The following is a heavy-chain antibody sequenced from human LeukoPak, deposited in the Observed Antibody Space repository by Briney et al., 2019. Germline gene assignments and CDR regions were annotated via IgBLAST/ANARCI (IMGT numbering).Heavy chain of an antibody. V-gene: IGHV1-24*01. CDR2: FDPEDGET. CDR1: GYTLTELS. CDR3: ARSPSERGGHCSSISCSYYYMDV. D-gene: IGHD2-2*01. J-gene: IGHJ6*03. Sequence: ASVKVSCKVSGYTLTELSMHWVRQAPGKGLEWMGGFDPEDGETIYAQKFQGRVTMTEDTSTDTAYMELSSLRSEDTAVYYCARSPSERGGHCSSISCSYYYMDVWGKGTTVTVSS.